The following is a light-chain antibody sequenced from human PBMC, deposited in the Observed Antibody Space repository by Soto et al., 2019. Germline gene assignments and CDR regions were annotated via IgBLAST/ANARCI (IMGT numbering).Light chain of an antibody. CDR1: QSVTSTY. CDR2: GAS. Sequence: EIVLTQSPGTLSLSPGERATLSCRASQSVTSTYLAWYQQKPGQPPQLLIYGASSRATGIPDRFSGSGSVTDFTLTISRLAPEDFAVYYCQQYGSSPLTFGQGTKVEIK. V-gene: IGKV3-20*01. J-gene: IGKJ1*01. CDR3: QQYGSSPLT.